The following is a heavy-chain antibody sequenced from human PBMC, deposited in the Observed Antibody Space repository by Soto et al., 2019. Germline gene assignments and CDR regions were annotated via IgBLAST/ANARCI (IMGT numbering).Heavy chain of an antibody. J-gene: IGHJ3*02. CDR2: IYYSGST. V-gene: IGHV4-39*01. Sequence: SETLSLTCTVSGGSISSSSYYWGWIRQPPGKGLEWIGSIYYSGSTYYNPSLKSRVTISVDTSKNQFSLKLSSVTAADTAVYYCARHATDHDAFDIWGQGTMVTVSS. CDR3: ARHATDHDAFDI. CDR1: GGSISSSSYY.